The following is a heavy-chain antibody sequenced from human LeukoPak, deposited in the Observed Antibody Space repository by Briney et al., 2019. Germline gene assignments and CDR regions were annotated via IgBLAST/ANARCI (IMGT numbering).Heavy chain of an antibody. V-gene: IGHV3-74*01. Sequence: PGGSLRLSCAASGFTFSNYWMHWVRQGPGKGLVWVSRINSDGRLTSYADSVKGRFTISRDNAKNTLYLQMNSLRAEDTAVYYCAREGYFDSSGYDFGYWGQGTLVTVSS. D-gene: IGHD3-22*01. CDR1: GFTFSNYW. CDR2: INSDGRLT. CDR3: AREGYFDSSGYDFGY. J-gene: IGHJ4*02.